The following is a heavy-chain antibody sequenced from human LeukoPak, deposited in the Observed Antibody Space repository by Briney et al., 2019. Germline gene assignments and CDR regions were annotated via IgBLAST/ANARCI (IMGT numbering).Heavy chain of an antibody. D-gene: IGHD5-12*01. Sequence: EASVKVSCKTSGYTFTSYGISWVRQAPGQGLEWMGWISANNRNTNYAQKFQGRVTMTTDTSTSTAYMELGSLRSDDTAVYYCARPKNNGYDRNPFDYWGQGTLVTVSS. CDR3: ARPKNNGYDRNPFDY. V-gene: IGHV1-18*04. J-gene: IGHJ4*02. CDR1: GYTFTSYG. CDR2: ISANNRNT.